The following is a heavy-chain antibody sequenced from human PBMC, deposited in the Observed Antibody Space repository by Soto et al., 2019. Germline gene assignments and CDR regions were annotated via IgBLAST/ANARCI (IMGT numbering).Heavy chain of an antibody. J-gene: IGHJ6*02. D-gene: IGHD2-2*01. V-gene: IGHV3-23*01. CDR3: AKPPESSTTFYYYGLDV. CDR2: LSGSGATT. CDR1: GFAFSSYA. Sequence: VQLLESGGGLVQPGGSLRLSCAASGFAFSSYAMTWVRQAPGKGLEWVSALSGSGATTYYADSVKGRFTISRDNSKNTLSLEMHSLRAEDRAVYYCAKPPESSTTFYYYGLDVWGQGTTVTVSS.